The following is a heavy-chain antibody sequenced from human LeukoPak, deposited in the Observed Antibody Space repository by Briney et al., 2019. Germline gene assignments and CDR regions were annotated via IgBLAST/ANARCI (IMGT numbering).Heavy chain of an antibody. CDR3: AREGGSRPSHYFDY. V-gene: IGHV4-31*03. J-gene: IGHJ4*02. D-gene: IGHD1-26*01. CDR1: GGPICSGGYF. Sequence: SETLSLTCTVSGGPICSGGYFWHWIRQHPGKGLWLIGYIYHSGSTYYNPSLKSRVTISVDTSKNQFSLKLSSVTAADTAVYYCAREGGSRPSHYFDYWGQGTLVTVSS. CDR2: IYHSGST.